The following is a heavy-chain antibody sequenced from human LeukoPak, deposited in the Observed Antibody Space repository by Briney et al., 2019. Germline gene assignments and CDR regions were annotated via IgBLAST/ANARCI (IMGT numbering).Heavy chain of an antibody. D-gene: IGHD3-10*01. CDR3: AAGSGSYYKATS. V-gene: IGHV3-23*01. CDR2: ISSSGSNT. Sequence: GGSLRLSCAASGFTFNTYAMTWVRQAPGKGLEWATSISSSGSNTYYTDSVKGRFTISRDNSKYTLYLQMNSLRVEDTAVYYCAAGSGSYYKATSWGQGTLVTVSS. CDR1: GFTFNTYA. J-gene: IGHJ5*02.